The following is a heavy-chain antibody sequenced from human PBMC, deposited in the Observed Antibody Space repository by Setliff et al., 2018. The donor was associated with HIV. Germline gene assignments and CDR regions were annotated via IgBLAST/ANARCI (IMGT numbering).Heavy chain of an antibody. V-gene: IGHV4-59*08. CDR1: GGPISSYY. CDR2: IYYSGRT. Sequence: KPSETLSLTCSVSGGPISSYYWSWIRQPPGKGLEWIGYIYYSGRTNYNPSLKSRVTISVDTARNQFSLKLSSVTAADTAVYYCASQPAYSTDWYPPGYFDFWGQGTPVTVSS. J-gene: IGHJ4*02. D-gene: IGHD6-19*01. CDR3: ASQPAYSTDWYPPGYFDF.